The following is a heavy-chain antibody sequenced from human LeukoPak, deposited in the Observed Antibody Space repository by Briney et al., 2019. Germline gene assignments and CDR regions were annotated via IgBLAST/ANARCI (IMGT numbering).Heavy chain of an antibody. J-gene: IGHJ4*02. CDR1: GGSFSGYY. D-gene: IGHD3-10*01. V-gene: IGHV4-34*01. CDR3: ARELSGITMVRGVIIRYFDY. CDR2: MNHSGST. Sequence: SETLSLTCAVYGGSFSGYYWSWIRQPPGKGLEWIGEMNHSGSTNYNPSLKSRVTISVDTSKNQFSLKLSSVTAADTAVYYCARELSGITMVRGVIIRYFDYWGQGTLVTVSS.